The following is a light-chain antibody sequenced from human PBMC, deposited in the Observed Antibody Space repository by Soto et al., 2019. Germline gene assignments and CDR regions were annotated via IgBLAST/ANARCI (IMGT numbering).Light chain of an antibody. J-gene: IGKJ4*01. CDR1: QNINTN. CDR2: HTS. CDR3: QQYTVWPCT. V-gene: IGKV3-15*01. Sequence: EIELTQSPATLSLSPGERATLSCRASQNINTNLAWYQQSPGRAPRLFIYHTSTRATGIPDRFSGSGSGTEFTLTISCLQSEDFALYYCQQYTVWPCTVGGGTKVDSK.